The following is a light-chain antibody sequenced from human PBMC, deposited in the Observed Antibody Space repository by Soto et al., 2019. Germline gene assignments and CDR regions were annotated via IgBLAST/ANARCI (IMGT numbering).Light chain of an antibody. Sequence: TPLTQSPSSLSASVGDRVTITCRASQGISSYLAWFQQKPGKAPKLLLYAASTLQSGVPSRFSGSGSETDFTLSISSLQPEDFATYYCQQLNSYPLTFGGGNKVESK. V-gene: IGKV1-9*01. CDR3: QQLNSYPLT. J-gene: IGKJ4*01. CDR1: QGISSY. CDR2: AAS.